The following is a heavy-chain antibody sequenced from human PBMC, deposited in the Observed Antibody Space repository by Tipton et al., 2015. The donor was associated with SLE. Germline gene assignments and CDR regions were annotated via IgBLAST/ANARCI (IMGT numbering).Heavy chain of an antibody. Sequence: TLSLTCAVSGGSISSHYWSWIRQPPGKGLEWIGYIYFTGSTNYNPSLKSRVTISVDMSKNQFSLKLTSVTAADTAVYYCARAGAVAGYFDYWGQGTLVTVSS. J-gene: IGHJ4*02. CDR1: GGSISSHY. V-gene: IGHV4-59*11. CDR3: ARAGAVAGYFDY. CDR2: IYFTGST. D-gene: IGHD6-19*01.